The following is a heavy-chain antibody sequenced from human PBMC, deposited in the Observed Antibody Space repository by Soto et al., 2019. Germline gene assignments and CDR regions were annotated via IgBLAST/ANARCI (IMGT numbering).Heavy chain of an antibody. J-gene: IGHJ4*02. Sequence: SETLSLTCTVSGGSISSSSYYWGWIRQPPGKGLEWIGSIYYSGSTYYNPSLKSRVTISVDTSKNQFSLKLSSVTAADTAVYYCARSWDDSSGYYYALQPKYYFDYWGQGTLVTVSS. CDR3: ARSWDDSSGYYYALQPKYYFDY. CDR1: GGSISSSSYY. V-gene: IGHV4-39*01. D-gene: IGHD3-22*01. CDR2: IYYSGST.